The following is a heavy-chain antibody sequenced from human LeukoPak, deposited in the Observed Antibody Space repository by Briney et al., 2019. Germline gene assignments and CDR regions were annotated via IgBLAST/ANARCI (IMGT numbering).Heavy chain of an antibody. D-gene: IGHD6-19*01. CDR1: GYTFTSYG. V-gene: IGHV1-18*01. CDR2: ISAYNGNT. CDR3: ASESPAGDGGFDH. Sequence: ASVKVSCKATGYTFTSYGISWVRQAPGQGLEWMGWISAYNGNTNYAQKFQGRVTMTRATSITTAYMELSSLRSDDTAVYYCASESPAGDGGFDHWGQGTLVTVSS. J-gene: IGHJ4*02.